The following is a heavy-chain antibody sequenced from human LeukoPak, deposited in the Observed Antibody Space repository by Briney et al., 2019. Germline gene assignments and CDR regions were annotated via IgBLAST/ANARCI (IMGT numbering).Heavy chain of an antibody. CDR2: ISSSSSYI. V-gene: IGHV3-21*01. Sequence: GGSLRLSCAASGFTFSSYSMNWVRQAPEKGLEWVSSISSSSSYIYYADSVKGRFTISRDNAKNSLYLQMNSLRAEDTAVYYCARDRNYDFWSGFRTVICYYGMDVWGQGTTVTVSS. CDR3: ARDRNYDFWSGFRTVICYYGMDV. CDR1: GFTFSSYS. D-gene: IGHD3-3*01. J-gene: IGHJ6*02.